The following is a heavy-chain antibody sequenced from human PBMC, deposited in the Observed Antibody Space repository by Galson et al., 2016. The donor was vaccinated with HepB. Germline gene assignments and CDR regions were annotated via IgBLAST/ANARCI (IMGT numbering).Heavy chain of an antibody. J-gene: IGHJ4*02. D-gene: IGHD1-1*01. CDR1: GFVFSNFG. Sequence: SLRLSCAASGFVFSNFGLSWVRQAPGKGLEWVASISTRRTTYYSDSVQGRLTISRDNSNNTLYLQMNGLRAEGTAVYYCAKERLVRRIFDHWGQGTLLTVSS. V-gene: IGHV3-23*01. CDR2: ISTRRTT. CDR3: AKERLVRRIFDH.